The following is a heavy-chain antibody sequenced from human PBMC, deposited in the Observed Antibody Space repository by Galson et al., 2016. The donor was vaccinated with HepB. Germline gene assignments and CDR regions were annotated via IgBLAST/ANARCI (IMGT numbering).Heavy chain of an antibody. CDR1: GDSVSSNNAI. CDR2: TYYRSKWYN. D-gene: IGHD1/OR15-1a*01. J-gene: IGHJ6*02. V-gene: IGHV6-1*01. CDR3: AGHLRMGRTSKGLDV. Sequence: CAISGDSVSSNNAIWNWIRQSPSRGLEWLGRTYYRSKWYNDYGVSVKSRITISPDTSKNQFSLQLTSVTPEDTAVYYCAGHLRMGRTSKGLDVWGRGTTVTVSS.